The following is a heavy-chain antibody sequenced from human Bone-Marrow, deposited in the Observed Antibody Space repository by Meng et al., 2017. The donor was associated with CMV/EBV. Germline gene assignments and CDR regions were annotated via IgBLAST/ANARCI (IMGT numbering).Heavy chain of an antibody. CDR2: IIPILGIA. CDR3: ARDQGYGSGSYYYYYYYVMDV. CDR1: GYSLSNFG. J-gene: IGHJ6*02. D-gene: IGHD3-10*01. Sequence: SVKVSCKASGYSLSNFGIAWVRQAPGQGLEWMGRIIPILGIANYAQKFQGRVTITADKSTSTAYMELSSLRSEDTAVYYCARDQGYGSGSYYYYYYYVMDVWGQGTTVTVSS. V-gene: IGHV1-69*04.